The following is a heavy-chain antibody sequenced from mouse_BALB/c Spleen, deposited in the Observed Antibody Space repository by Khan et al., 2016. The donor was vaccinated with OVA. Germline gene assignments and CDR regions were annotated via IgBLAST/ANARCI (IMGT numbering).Heavy chain of an antibody. V-gene: IGHV3-8*02. Sequence: EVQLVESGPSLVKPSQTLYITCSATGDSITSGFWNWIRKFPGNKFEYMGYVTYSGNTYYNPSLKSRISITRDTSKSQYYLQLNSVTTEDTATYFGARSYGSGAMDYWGQGTSVTVSS. J-gene: IGHJ4*01. CDR3: ARSYGSGAMDY. D-gene: IGHD1-1*01. CDR2: VTYSGNT. CDR1: GDSITSGF.